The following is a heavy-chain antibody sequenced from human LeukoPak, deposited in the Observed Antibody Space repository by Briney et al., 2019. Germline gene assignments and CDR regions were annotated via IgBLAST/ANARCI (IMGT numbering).Heavy chain of an antibody. CDR2: MSASTTYI. CDR1: GFTFSSYS. D-gene: IGHD6-13*01. CDR3: ARERIAAVPWFDP. V-gene: IGHV3-21*04. Sequence: PGGSLRLSCVASGFTFSSYSMNWVRQAPGKGLEWLASMSASTTYIYYADSVKGRFTISRDNAKNSLYLQMNSLRAEDTAVYYCARERIAAVPWFDPWGQGTLVTVSS. J-gene: IGHJ5*02.